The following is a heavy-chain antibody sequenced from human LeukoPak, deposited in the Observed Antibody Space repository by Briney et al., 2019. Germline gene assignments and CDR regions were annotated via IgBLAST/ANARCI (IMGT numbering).Heavy chain of an antibody. Sequence: GGSLRLSCAASGFTFSTYWMSWVRQAPGKGLEWVANIKQDGSGEYYVDSVKGRFTLSKDSAKNSLYLQMNSLRAEDTAVYYCARAEWSNWYFDLWGRGTLVTVSS. D-gene: IGHD3-3*01. CDR2: IKQDGSGE. CDR3: ARAEWSNWYFDL. CDR1: GFTFSTYW. J-gene: IGHJ2*01. V-gene: IGHV3-7*03.